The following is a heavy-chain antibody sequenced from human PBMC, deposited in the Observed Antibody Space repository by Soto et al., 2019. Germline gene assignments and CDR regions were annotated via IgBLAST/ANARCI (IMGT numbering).Heavy chain of an antibody. CDR1: GGSISSYY. V-gene: IGHV4-59*01. D-gene: IGHD3-16*01. CDR2: IYYSGST. Sequence: QVQLQESGPGLVKPSETLSLTCTVSGGSISSYYWSWIRQPPGKGLEWIGYIYYSGSTNYNTSLTSRVTISLDTSKNQFSLKLSSVPAADTAVYYCARGRVYYDHIWGASFFDSCGQGTLVTVSS. CDR3: ARGRVYYDHIWGASFFDS. J-gene: IGHJ4*02.